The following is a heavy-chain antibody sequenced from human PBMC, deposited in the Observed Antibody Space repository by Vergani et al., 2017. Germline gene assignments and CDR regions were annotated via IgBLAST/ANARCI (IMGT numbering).Heavy chain of an antibody. V-gene: IGHV4-39*01. J-gene: IGHJ3*02. CDR2: IYYSGST. Sequence: QLQLQESGPGLVKPSETLSLTCTVSGGSISSSSYYWGWIRQPPGKGLEWIGSIYYSGSTYYNPSLKSRVTISVDTSKNQFSLKLSSVTAADTAVYYCASTLEAARWFGELLSAFDIWGQGTMVTVSS. CDR3: ASTLEAARWFGELLSAFDI. D-gene: IGHD3-10*01. CDR1: GGSISSSSYY.